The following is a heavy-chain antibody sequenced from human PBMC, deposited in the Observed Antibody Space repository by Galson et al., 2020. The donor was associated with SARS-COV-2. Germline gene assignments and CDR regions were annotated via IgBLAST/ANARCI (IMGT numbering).Heavy chain of an antibody. Sequence: SLNTPCPASGFRLRDYFLNWNRQAPGEGLEGIGSIGSNGKTILYADSERGRFTISRDNAKKSLFLERKSLRAEDTAVYYCAREGVAGDYVDYWGQGTLVTVS. D-gene: IGHD6-19*01. CDR1: GFRLRDYF. J-gene: IGHJ4*02. CDR2: IGSNGKTI. CDR3: AREGVAGDYVDY. V-gene: IGHV3-11*01.